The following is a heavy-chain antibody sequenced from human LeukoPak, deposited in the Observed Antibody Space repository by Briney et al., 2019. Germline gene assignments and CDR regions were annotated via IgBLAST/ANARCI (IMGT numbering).Heavy chain of an antibody. D-gene: IGHD2-2*01. CDR3: ASPPPGTERGFDY. CDR2: INHSGST. CDR1: GGSFSGYY. V-gene: IGHV4-34*01. J-gene: IGHJ4*02. Sequence: SETLSLTCAVYGGSFSGYYWSWIRQPPGKGLEWIGEINHSGSTNYNPSLKSRVTISVDTSKNQFSLKLSSVTAADTAVYYCASPPPGTERGFDYWGQGTLVTVSS.